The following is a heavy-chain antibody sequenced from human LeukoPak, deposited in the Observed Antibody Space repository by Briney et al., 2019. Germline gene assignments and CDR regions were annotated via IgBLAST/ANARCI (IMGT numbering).Heavy chain of an antibody. V-gene: IGHV1-2*02. CDR1: GYTFTGYY. CDR2: INPNSGGT. J-gene: IGHJ4*02. Sequence: ASVKVSCKASGYTFTGYYMHWVRQAPGQGLEWMGWINPNSGGTNYAQKFQGRVTMTRDTSISTAYMELSRLRSDDTAVYYCANGLPLKSSSYDYWGQGTLVTVSS. D-gene: IGHD6-13*01. CDR3: ANGLPLKSSSYDY.